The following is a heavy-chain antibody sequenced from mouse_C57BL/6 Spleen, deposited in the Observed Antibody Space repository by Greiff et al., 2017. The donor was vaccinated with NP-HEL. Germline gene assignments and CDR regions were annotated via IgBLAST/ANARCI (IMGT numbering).Heavy chain of an antibody. Sequence: QVQLQQPGAELVKPGASVKMSCKASSYTFTSYWITWVKQRPGQGLEWIGDIYPGSGSTNYNEKFKSKATLTVDTSSSTAYMQLSSLTSEDSAVYYCARWASTTVVDFDYWGQGTTLTVSS. D-gene: IGHD1-1*01. V-gene: IGHV1-55*01. CDR2: IYPGSGST. CDR3: ARWASTTVVDFDY. CDR1: SYTFTSYW. J-gene: IGHJ2*01.